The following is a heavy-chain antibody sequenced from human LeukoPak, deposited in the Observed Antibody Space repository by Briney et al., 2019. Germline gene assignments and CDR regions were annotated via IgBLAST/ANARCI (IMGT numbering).Heavy chain of an antibody. J-gene: IGHJ4*02. CDR2: IYWDDDK. V-gene: IGHV2-5*02. CDR1: GFSLSTSGVG. Sequence: ESGPTLVNPTQTPTLTCTFSGFSLSTSGVGVGWIRQPPGKALEWLALIYWDDDKRYSPSLKSRLTIAKDTSKNQVVLTMTNMDPVDTATYYCAHRPPRITMVRGVILSAPYFDYWGQGTLVTVSS. CDR3: AHRPPRITMVRGVILSAPYFDY. D-gene: IGHD3-10*01.